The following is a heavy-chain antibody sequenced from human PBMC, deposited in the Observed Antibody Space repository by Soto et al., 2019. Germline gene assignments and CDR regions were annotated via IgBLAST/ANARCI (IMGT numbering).Heavy chain of an antibody. Sequence: QVQLVQSGAEVMKPGSSVKVSCKASGGTFSSYAISWVRQAPGQGLEWMGGIIPIFGTANYAQKFQGRVTITADESTSTAYMELSSLRSEDTAVYYCATQLRQFWSGYWGYGMDVWGQGTTVTVSS. CDR2: IIPIFGTA. D-gene: IGHD3-3*02. CDR3: ATQLRQFWSGYWGYGMDV. J-gene: IGHJ6*02. CDR1: GGTFSSYA. V-gene: IGHV1-69*01.